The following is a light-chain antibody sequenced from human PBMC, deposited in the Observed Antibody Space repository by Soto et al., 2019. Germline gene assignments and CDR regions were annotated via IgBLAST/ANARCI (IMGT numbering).Light chain of an antibody. CDR2: DAS. J-gene: IGKJ1*01. V-gene: IGKV1-5*01. Sequence: DIQMTQSPSTLSASVGDRVTITCRASQSISSWLAWYQQKPGKAPKLLIYDASSLESGVPSRFSDSGSGTEFTLTISSLQPDDFATYYCQQYNSYPFGQGTKVEIK. CDR1: QSISSW. CDR3: QQYNSYP.